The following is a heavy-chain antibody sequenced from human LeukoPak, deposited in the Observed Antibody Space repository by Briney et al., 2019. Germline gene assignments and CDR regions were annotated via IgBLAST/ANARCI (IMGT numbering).Heavy chain of an antibody. Sequence: GALRLSCAASGFTFSDYYMSWIRQAPGKGLEWVSYISSSGNTIYYADSVKGRFTISRDNAKNSLYLQMNSLRAEDTAVYFCARDRYDILTGYSQHYFDYWGQGTLVTVSS. CDR3: ARDRYDILTGYSQHYFDY. CDR2: ISSSGNTI. V-gene: IGHV3-11*04. D-gene: IGHD3-9*01. CDR1: GFTFSDYY. J-gene: IGHJ4*02.